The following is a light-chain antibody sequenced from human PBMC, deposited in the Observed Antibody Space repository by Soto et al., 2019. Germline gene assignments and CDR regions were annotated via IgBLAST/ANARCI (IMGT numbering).Light chain of an antibody. V-gene: IGLV4-69*01. CDR1: SGHSTYA. J-gene: IGLJ3*02. CDR2: LNGDGSQ. CDR3: QTWYTGIVV. Sequence: QSVVTQSASASASLGASVTISCTLSSGHSTYAISVHQQQPEKGPRSLMKLNGDGSQTKEDGIPGRFSGSSSGADRYLTISSPQYEDEADYYCQTWYTGIVVFGGGTKLTVL.